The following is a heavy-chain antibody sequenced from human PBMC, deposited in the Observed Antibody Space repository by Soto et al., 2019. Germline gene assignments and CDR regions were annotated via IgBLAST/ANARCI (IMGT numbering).Heavy chain of an antibody. CDR2: INHSGST. Sequence: QVQLQQWGAGLLKPSETLSLTCAVYGGSFSGYYWSWIRQPPGKGLEWIGEINHSGSTNYNPSLKXRXTXXVATSKNQFSLKLSAVTAADTAVYYCARGRRGMDVWGQGTTVTVSS. V-gene: IGHV4-34*01. J-gene: IGHJ6*02. CDR3: ARGRRGMDV. CDR1: GGSFSGYY.